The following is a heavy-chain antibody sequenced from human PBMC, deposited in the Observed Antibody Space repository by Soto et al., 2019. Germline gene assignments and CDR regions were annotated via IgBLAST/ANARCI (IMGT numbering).Heavy chain of an antibody. CDR2: ISSSSSYI. J-gene: IGHJ3*02. CDR3: AREGAYYDSSGYYQKIPGDAFDI. V-gene: IGHV3-21*01. Sequence: GGSLRLSCAASGFTFSSYSMNWVRQAPGKGLEWVSSISSSSSYIYYADSVKGRFTISRDNAKNSLYLQMNSLRAEDTAVYYCAREGAYYDSSGYYQKIPGDAFDIWGQGTMVTVSS. CDR1: GFTFSSYS. D-gene: IGHD3-22*01.